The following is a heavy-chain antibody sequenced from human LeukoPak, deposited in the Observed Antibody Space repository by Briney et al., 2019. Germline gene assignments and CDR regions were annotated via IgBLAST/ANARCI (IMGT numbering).Heavy chain of an antibody. V-gene: IGHV3-23*01. CDR2: ISGSGGST. D-gene: IGHD2-2*01. Sequence: GGSLRLSCAASGFTFSSYAMSWVRQAPGKGLEWVSAISGSGGSTYYADSVKGRFTISRDNSKNTLYLQMTSLRAEDTAVYYCAKQELGYCSSTSCYNHDYWGQGTLVTVSS. CDR1: GFTFSSYA. J-gene: IGHJ4*02. CDR3: AKQELGYCSSTSCYNHDY.